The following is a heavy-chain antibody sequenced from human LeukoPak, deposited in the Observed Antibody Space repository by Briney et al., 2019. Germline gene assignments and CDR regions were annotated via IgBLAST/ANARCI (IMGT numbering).Heavy chain of an antibody. Sequence: ASVKVSRKASGYTFRNFGINWVRQAPGQGPEWMGWVSPYTGNGRYVEKFQGRLTFTTDASTTTAYMELRGLSLDDTAMYFCAKVKTSAHDALDVWGQGTMLTVSS. V-gene: IGHV1-18*01. D-gene: IGHD1-26*01. J-gene: IGHJ3*01. CDR2: VSPYTGNG. CDR1: GYTFRNFG. CDR3: AKVKTSAHDALDV.